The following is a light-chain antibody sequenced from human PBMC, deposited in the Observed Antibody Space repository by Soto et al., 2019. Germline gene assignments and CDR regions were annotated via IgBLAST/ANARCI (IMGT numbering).Light chain of an antibody. CDR1: QSVSSY. CDR2: DAS. CDR3: QQRSNWPRLT. J-gene: IGKJ4*01. V-gene: IGKV3-11*01. Sequence: EIVWTQSPATLSLSPGERATLSCRASQSVSSYLAWYQQKPGQAPRLLIYDASNRATGIPARFSGSGSGTDFALTISSLEPEDFAVYYCQQRSNWPRLTFGGGPKVEIK.